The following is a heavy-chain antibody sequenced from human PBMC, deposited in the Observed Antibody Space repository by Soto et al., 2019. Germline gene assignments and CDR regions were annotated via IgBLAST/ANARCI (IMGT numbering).Heavy chain of an antibody. J-gene: IGHJ5*02. V-gene: IGHV3-7*03. CDR3: WPSQFWGSGFGP. D-gene: IGHD3-16*01. CDR1: GFTFSTYW. CDR2: IKGDGSQK. Sequence: EVQVVESGGGVVQPGGSLRLSCAASGFTFSTYWMSWVRQAPGKGLEWVANIKGDGSQKYYVDSVRGRFTISRDNAKSSLYLQMSSLGVDDTSVDYCWPSQFWGSGFGPRDQGTLVTVSS.